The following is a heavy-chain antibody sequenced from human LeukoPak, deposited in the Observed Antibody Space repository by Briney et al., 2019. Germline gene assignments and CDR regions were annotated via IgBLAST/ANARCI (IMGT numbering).Heavy chain of an antibody. Sequence: GESLNISCKGIGDKFSTYWIGWVRQMPGKGLEWMGSIYLGDSDTRYSPSFQGRVSLSADKSASTAYLQWSSLKASDTAIYYCARRKFDSSGSAFFDYWGRGPLVTVSS. CDR1: GDKFSTYW. CDR2: IYLGDSDT. V-gene: IGHV5-51*01. D-gene: IGHD3-22*01. CDR3: ARRKFDSSGSAFFDY. J-gene: IGHJ4*02.